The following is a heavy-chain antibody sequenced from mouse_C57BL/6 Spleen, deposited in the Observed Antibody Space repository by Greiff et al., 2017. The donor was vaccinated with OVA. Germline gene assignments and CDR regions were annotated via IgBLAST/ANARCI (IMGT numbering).Heavy chain of an antibody. D-gene: IGHD1-1*01. CDR1: GYAFSSSW. V-gene: IGHV1-82*01. Sequence: QVQLQQSGPELVKPGASVKISCKASGYAFSSSWMNWVKQRPGKGLEWIGRIYPGDGDTNYNGKFKGKATLTADKSSSTAYMQLRSLTSEDSAVYFCARRGNYYGSFYFDYWGQGTTLTVSS. J-gene: IGHJ2*01. CDR3: ARRGNYYGSFYFDY. CDR2: IYPGDGDT.